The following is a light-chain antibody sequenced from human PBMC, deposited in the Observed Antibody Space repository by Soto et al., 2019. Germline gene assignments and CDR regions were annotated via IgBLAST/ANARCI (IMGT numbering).Light chain of an antibody. CDR1: ESIANY. V-gene: IGKV1-39*01. J-gene: IGKJ2*01. CDR2: AAS. Sequence: DIQMTQSPSSLSASVGDRVTITCRASESIANYLNWYQQKPGKAPNLLIYAASTLQTGVPSRFSGSGSGIDFTLTSSSLQTEDFATYFCQQSYISPYTFGQGTKLDI. CDR3: QQSYISPYT.